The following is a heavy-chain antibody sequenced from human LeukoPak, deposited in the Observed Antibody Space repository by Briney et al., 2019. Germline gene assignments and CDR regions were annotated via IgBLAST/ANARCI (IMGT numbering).Heavy chain of an antibody. Sequence: PGGSLRLSCAASGFTFSSYGMHWVRQAPGKGLEWVAVISYDGSNKYYADSVKGRFTISRDNSKNTLYLQMNSLRAEDTAVYYCAISSGWSKGGTYFQHWGQGTLVTVPS. CDR2: ISYDGSNK. CDR3: AISSGWSKGGTYFQH. CDR1: GFTFSSYG. V-gene: IGHV3-30*03. D-gene: IGHD6-19*01. J-gene: IGHJ1*01.